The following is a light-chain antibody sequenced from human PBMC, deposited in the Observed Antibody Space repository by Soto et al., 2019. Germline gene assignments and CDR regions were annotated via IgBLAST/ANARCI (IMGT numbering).Light chain of an antibody. CDR3: MQALQTPRT. CDR2: LGS. V-gene: IGKV2-28*01. Sequence: DIVMTQSPLSLPVIPGEPASISCRSSQSLLQRNKYNYLDWYLQKPGQSPQLLIYLGSNRASGVPDGFSGSGSGTDFTLKISRVETEDVGVYYCMQALQTPRTFGQGTKVEIK. J-gene: IGKJ1*01. CDR1: QSLLQRNKYNY.